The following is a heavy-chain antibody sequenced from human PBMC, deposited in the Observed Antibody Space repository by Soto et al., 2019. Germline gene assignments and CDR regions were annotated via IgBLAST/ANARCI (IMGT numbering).Heavy chain of an antibody. CDR3: AREVCSSTRCYEGWFDP. CDR2: IIPILGIA. Sequence: QVQLVQSGAEVKKPGSSVKVSCKASGGTFSSYTISWVRQAPGQGLEWMGRIIPILGIANYAQKFQGRVTITADKSTSTAYMELSSLRSDDTAVYYCAREVCSSTRCYEGWFDPWGQGTLVTVSS. J-gene: IGHJ5*02. CDR1: GGTFSSYT. D-gene: IGHD2-2*01. V-gene: IGHV1-69*08.